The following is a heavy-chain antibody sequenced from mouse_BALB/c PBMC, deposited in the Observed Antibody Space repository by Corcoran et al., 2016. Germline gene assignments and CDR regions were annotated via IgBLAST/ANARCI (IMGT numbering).Heavy chain of an antibody. CDR2: INPYNDGT. Sequence: EVQMQQSGPVLVKPGASVKMSCTASGYTFTSYVMHWVKQKPGQGLEWIGYINPYNDGTKYNEKFKGKATFTSDKSSSSAYMELSSLTSADSAVYYCARRLTRKAMDYWGQGTSVTVSS. D-gene: IGHD1-2*01. V-gene: IGHV1S136*01. CDR3: ARRLTRKAMDY. CDR1: GYTFTSYV. J-gene: IGHJ4*01.